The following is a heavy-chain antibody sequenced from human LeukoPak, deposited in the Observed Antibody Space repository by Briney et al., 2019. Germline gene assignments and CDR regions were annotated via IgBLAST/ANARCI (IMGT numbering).Heavy chain of an antibody. J-gene: IGHJ3*02. CDR3: ATLNSYYYDSSGYSDAFDI. V-gene: IGHV4-39*01. D-gene: IGHD3-22*01. Sequence: PSETLSLTCTVSGGSISTSSYYWGWIRQPPGKGLEWIGSIYYSGSTYYNPSLKSRVTISVDTSKNQFSLKLSSVTAADTAVYYCATLNSYYYDSSGYSDAFDIWGQGTMVTVSS. CDR2: IYYSGST. CDR1: GGSISTSSYY.